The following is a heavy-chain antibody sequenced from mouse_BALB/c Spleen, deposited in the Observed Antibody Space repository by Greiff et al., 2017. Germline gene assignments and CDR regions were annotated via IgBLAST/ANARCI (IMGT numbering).Heavy chain of an antibody. Sequence: VQLQQSGAELAKPGASVKMSCKASGYTFTSYWMHWVKQRPGQGLEWIGYINPSTGYTEYNQKFKDKATLTADKSSSTAYMQLSSLTSEDSAVYYCAPIYDDYDDGADWGQGTLVTVSA. CDR3: APIYDDYDDGAD. CDR1: GYTFTSYW. D-gene: IGHD2-4*01. V-gene: IGHV1-7*01. CDR2: INPSTGYT. J-gene: IGHJ3*01.